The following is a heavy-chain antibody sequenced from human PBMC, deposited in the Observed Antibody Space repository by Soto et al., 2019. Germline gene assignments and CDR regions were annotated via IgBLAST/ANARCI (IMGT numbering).Heavy chain of an antibody. Sequence: QVQLVESGGGVVQPGRSLRLSCAASGFTFSIHGMHWVRQAPGKGLEWVAVISYDGSNQYYADSVKGRFTISRDNSKNXVYLQMNNLRAEDTAVYYCAKDRGQQLFRPYGMDVWGQGTTVTVSS. J-gene: IGHJ6*02. V-gene: IGHV3-30*18. D-gene: IGHD6-6*01. CDR3: AKDRGQQLFRPYGMDV. CDR1: GFTFSIHG. CDR2: ISYDGSNQ.